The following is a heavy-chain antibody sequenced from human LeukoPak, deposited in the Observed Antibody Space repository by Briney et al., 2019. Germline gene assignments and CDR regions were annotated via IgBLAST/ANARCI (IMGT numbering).Heavy chain of an antibody. CDR1: GGSISSYY. V-gene: IGHV4-59*12. CDR2: IYYSGST. CDR3: ARDYFTRYCSGGSCYFDAFDI. D-gene: IGHD2-15*01. J-gene: IGHJ3*02. Sequence: TSETLSLTCTVSGGSISSYYWSWIRQPPGKGLEWVGYIYYSGSTNYNPSLKRRVTISVDTSKNQFSLKLSSVTAADTAVYYCARDYFTRYCSGGSCYFDAFDIWGQGTMVTVSS.